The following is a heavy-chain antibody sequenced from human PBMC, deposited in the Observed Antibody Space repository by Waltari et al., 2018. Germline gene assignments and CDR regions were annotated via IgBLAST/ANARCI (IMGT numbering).Heavy chain of an antibody. CDR2: LYHVGXT. CDR1: GGSLSSTIYY. CDR3: XRVRSYTHYFDX. Sequence: LQESGPXLVXXSETLSXTCTXSGGSLSSTIYYWGWIRQPPGKGLEWIGNLYHVGXTYYNPSLKSXVTMSVDTSKNQFSLNLXSVTAADTXLXYCXRVRSYTHYFDXWGQGTLVTVSS. D-gene: IGHD1-26*01. J-gene: IGHJ4*02. V-gene: IGHV4-39*01.